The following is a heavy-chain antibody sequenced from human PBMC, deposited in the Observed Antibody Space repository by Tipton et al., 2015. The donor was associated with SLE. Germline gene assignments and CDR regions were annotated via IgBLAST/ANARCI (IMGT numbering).Heavy chain of an antibody. Sequence: TLSLTCFVSGASVRSTSYHWGWIRQPPGKGLEWIGNIYYTGSTYYNPSLKSRVSFSIDTSKHQFSLKLNSVTAADTAVYYCARRHYSGPFDSWGQGTLVTVSS. D-gene: IGHD5-12*01. CDR3: ARRHYSGPFDS. V-gene: IGHV4-39*07. CDR1: GASVRSTSYH. J-gene: IGHJ4*02. CDR2: IYYTGST.